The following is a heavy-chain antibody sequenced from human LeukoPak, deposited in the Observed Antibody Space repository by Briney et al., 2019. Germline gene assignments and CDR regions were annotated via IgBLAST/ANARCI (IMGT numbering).Heavy chain of an antibody. CDR2: ISYDGSNK. CDR1: GFTFSSYA. D-gene: IGHD4-17*01. CDR3: AKDGDYGMDV. Sequence: GRSLRLSCAASGFTFSSYAMHWVRQAPGKGLEWVAVISYDGSNKYYADSVKGRFTISRDNSKNTLYLQMNSLRAEDTAVYYCAKDGDYGMDVWGQGTTVTVSS. J-gene: IGHJ6*02. V-gene: IGHV3-30-3*01.